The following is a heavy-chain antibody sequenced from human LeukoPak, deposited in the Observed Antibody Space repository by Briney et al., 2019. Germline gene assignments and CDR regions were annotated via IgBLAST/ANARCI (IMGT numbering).Heavy chain of an antibody. Sequence: PGGSLRLSCAASGFTFSGSAMHWVRQASGKGLEWVGRIRSKANSYATAYAASVNSRFTVSRDDSKNTAYLQMNSLKTEDTAVYYCTSAPATVFDYWGQGTLVTVSS. J-gene: IGHJ4*02. CDR3: TSAPATVFDY. V-gene: IGHV3-73*01. D-gene: IGHD2-2*01. CDR2: IRSKANSYAT. CDR1: GFTFSGSA.